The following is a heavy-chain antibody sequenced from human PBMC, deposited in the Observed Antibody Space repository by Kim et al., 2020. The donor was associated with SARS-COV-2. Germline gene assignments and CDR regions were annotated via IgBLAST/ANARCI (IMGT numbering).Heavy chain of an antibody. J-gene: IGHJ4*02. V-gene: IGHV3-30*01. CDR3: ARDSKDY. D-gene: IGHD2-2*01. Sequence: DGSEKNYAESVKGRFTISRENSKNTLYLQMNSLRAEDTAVYYCARDSKDYWGQGTLVTVSS. CDR2: DGSEK.